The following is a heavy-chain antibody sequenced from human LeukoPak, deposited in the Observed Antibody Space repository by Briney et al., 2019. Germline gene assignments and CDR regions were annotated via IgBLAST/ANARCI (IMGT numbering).Heavy chain of an antibody. V-gene: IGHV1-8*01. CDR3: ASLVGATDNEEVGY. CDR1: GYTFTSYD. D-gene: IGHD1-26*01. J-gene: IGHJ4*02. Sequence: ASVKVSCKASGYTFTSYDFNWVRQATGQRPEWMGWMSPNSGDTGYAQKFQDRVTMTRNTSISTAYMELSSLRSDDTAVYYCASLVGATDNEEVGYWGQGTLVTVSS. CDR2: MSPNSGDT.